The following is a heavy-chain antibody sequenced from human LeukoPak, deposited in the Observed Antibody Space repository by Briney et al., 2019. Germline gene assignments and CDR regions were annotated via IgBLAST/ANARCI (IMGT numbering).Heavy chain of an antibody. CDR3: ARDSLVHPNRWFDP. CDR2: IYTSGST. Sequence: SETLSLTCTVSGGSISSDYWSWIRQPDGKGLERIGRIYTSGSTNYNPSLKSRVSMSVDTSTNQFSLKLSSVTAVDTAVYYCARDSLVHPNRWFDPWGQGTLVTVS. D-gene: IGHD6-13*01. CDR1: GGSISSDY. J-gene: IGHJ5*02. V-gene: IGHV4-4*07.